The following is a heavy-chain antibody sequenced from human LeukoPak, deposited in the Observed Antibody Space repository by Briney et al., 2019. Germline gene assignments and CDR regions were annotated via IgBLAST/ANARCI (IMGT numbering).Heavy chain of an antibody. Sequence: YADSVKGRFTISRDNSKNTLYLQMNSLRAEDMAVYYCAREGDDFDYWGQGTLVTVSS. V-gene: IGHV3-33*01. J-gene: IGHJ4*02. CDR3: AREGDDFDY. D-gene: IGHD3-10*01.